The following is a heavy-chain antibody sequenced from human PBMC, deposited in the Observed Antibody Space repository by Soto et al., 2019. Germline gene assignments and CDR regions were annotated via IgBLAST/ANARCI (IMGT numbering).Heavy chain of an antibody. J-gene: IGHJ4*02. CDR1: DASVWSDSYF. Sequence: SETLSLTCTVSDASVWSDSYFWTGIRQPPGKGLEWIAYISHTGDTNYNPSLKSRVTISIDTSRNQFSLTVTSVTAADTAVYFCARIVVGVTVDLWGQGSLVTVSS. CDR3: ARIVVGVTVDL. D-gene: IGHD1-26*01. CDR2: ISHTGDT. V-gene: IGHV4-61*01.